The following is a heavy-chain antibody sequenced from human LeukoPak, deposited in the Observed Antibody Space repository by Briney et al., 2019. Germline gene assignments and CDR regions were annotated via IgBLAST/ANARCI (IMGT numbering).Heavy chain of an antibody. V-gene: IGHV4-61*08. Sequence: PSETLSLTCAVSGGSISSGGYSWSWIRQPPGKGLEWIGYIYYSGSTSYNPSLKSRVTISVDTPKNQFSLKLSSVTAADTAVYYCAREEALGSGSFDYWGQGTLVTVSS. D-gene: IGHD1-26*01. CDR3: AREEALGSGSFDY. CDR1: GGSISSGGYS. J-gene: IGHJ4*02. CDR2: IYYSGST.